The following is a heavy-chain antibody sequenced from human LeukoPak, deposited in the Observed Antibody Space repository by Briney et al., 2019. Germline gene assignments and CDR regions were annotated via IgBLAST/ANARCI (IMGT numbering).Heavy chain of an antibody. CDR1: GYTFTSYD. CDR3: ARGRYCSSTSCYVSDY. V-gene: IGHV1-8*01. D-gene: IGHD2-2*01. CDR2: MNPNSGNT. Sequence: ASVKVSCKASGYTFTSYDINWVRQATGQGLEWMGWMNPNSGNTGYAQKFQGRVTMTRNTSISTAYMELSSLRSEDTAVHYCARGRYCSSTSCYVSDYWGQGTLVTVSS. J-gene: IGHJ4*02.